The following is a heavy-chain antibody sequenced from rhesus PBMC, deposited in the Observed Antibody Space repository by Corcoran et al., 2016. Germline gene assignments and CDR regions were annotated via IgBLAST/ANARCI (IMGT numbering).Heavy chain of an antibody. CDR2: VDPENGEA. D-gene: IGHD6-25*01. CDR3: AREGGSWNFGLDS. Sequence: EVQLVQSGAEVKKPGASVKISCKASGYTCTDHYLNWVRQAPGKGLEWMGRVDPENGEADYEQKFQDRGTTTADMSTATAYMERSSLRSEDTAVYYCAREGGSWNFGLDSWGQGVVVTVSS. V-gene: IGHV1-111*02. CDR1: GYTCTDHY. J-gene: IGHJ6*01.